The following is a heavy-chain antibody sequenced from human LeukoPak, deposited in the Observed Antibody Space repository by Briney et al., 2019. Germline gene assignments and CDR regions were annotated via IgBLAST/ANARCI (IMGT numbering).Heavy chain of an antibody. J-gene: IGHJ5*02. V-gene: IGHV3-66*01. D-gene: IGHD3-10*01. Sequence: GGSLRLSCAASGFTVSSNYMSWVRQAPGKGLEWVSLIYTGGGTYYADSVKGRFIISRDNSKNTVYLQMNSLRVEDTSVYYCYYASGSYPWGQGTLVTVSS. CDR3: YYASGSYP. CDR1: GFTVSSNY. CDR2: IYTGGGT.